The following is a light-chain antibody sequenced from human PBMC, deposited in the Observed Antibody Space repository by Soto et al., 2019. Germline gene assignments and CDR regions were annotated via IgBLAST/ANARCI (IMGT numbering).Light chain of an antibody. Sequence: DIQVTQSPSFLSASVGDRVTITCRASRGISTSLAWYQQKPGKAPNLLIYAPSTLQSGVPSRFGGSGSGTEFTLTISGLQAEDFATYYCQQYNSYSPWTFGQGTKVDI. CDR1: RGISTS. V-gene: IGKV1-9*01. CDR3: QQYNSYSPWT. CDR2: APS. J-gene: IGKJ1*01.